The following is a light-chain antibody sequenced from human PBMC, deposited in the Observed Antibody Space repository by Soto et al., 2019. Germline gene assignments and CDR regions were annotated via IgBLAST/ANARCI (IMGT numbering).Light chain of an antibody. Sequence: IVLTQSPGTLSLSPVERATLSCRSSESVTDNQFTWYQRRPGQAPRLLIYAISTRAAGVPDRFSGSGSGTDFTLTIRSLQPEDFAMYYCQQYGSSRWTFAQGTKVDIK. V-gene: IGKV3-20*01. CDR2: AIS. CDR1: ESVTDNQ. CDR3: QQYGSSRWT. J-gene: IGKJ1*01.